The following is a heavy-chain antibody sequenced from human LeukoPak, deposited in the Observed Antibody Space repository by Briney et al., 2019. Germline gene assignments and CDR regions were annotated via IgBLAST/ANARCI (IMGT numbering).Heavy chain of an antibody. J-gene: IGHJ6*02. CDR2: ISGSGVTT. CDR3: AKDLGSGSYPDYYYYGMDV. V-gene: IGHV3-23*01. D-gene: IGHD1-26*01. Sequence: PGGSLRLSCTASGFTFSSYAMSWVRQAPGRGLEWVSTISGSGVTTFYADSVKGRFTFSRDNSKNTVYLQMNSLRAEDTAVYYCAKDLGSGSYPDYYYYGMDVWGQGTTVTVSS. CDR1: GFTFSSYA.